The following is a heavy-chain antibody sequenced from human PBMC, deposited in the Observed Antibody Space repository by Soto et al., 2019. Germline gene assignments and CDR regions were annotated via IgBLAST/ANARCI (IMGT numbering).Heavy chain of an antibody. CDR2: ISGSDGST. Sequence: PGGSLSLSCAASGFTFINYAMSWVRRAPGKGLEWVSTISGSDGSTFYADSVKGRFTISRDSSKSTLSLQMNSLRAEDTALYYCAKQLSRAARSFDYWGRGAQVTVSS. J-gene: IGHJ4*02. CDR1: GFTFINYA. D-gene: IGHD6-6*01. CDR3: AKQLSRAARSFDY. V-gene: IGHV3-23*01.